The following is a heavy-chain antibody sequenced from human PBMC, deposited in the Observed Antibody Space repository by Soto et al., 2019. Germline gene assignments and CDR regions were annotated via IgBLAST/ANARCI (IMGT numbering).Heavy chain of an antibody. CDR3: ARDRTYFGSGAVGMDV. Sequence: PGGSLRLSCAASGFSFSSYGMYWVRQAPGKGLEWLANIRYDGSKEYYADFVKGRFTISRDNSKNTLYLQMNSLRAEDTAVYYCARDRTYFGSGAVGMDVWGQGTTVTVS. J-gene: IGHJ6*02. V-gene: IGHV3-33*07. CDR2: IRYDGSKE. CDR1: GFSFSSYG. D-gene: IGHD3-10*01.